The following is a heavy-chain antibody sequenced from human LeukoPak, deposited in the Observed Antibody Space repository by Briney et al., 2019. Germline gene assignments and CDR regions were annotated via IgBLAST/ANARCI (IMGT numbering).Heavy chain of an antibody. CDR2: INPNSGGT. CDR1: GYTLTDYY. Sequence: GGSVKASCKASGYTLTDYYIHWVRQAAGQGLEWMAWINPNSGGTYYAQNFHDRITLTRDTSISTAYMELSRLRSDDTAIYYCARANALYRSSTSCLFDYWGQGTLVTVSS. V-gene: IGHV1-2*02. CDR3: ARANALYRSSTSCLFDY. D-gene: IGHD2-2*01. J-gene: IGHJ4*02.